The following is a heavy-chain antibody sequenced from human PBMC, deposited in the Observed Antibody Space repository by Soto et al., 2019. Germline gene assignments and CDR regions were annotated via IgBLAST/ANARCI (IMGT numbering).Heavy chain of an antibody. J-gene: IGHJ5*02. CDR3: ARDRHNNFFDP. CDR2: IYYSGST. Sequence: QVQPQESGPGLVKPSQTLSLTCTVSGASMSSGGYYWTWIHQSPGKGLEWIGYIYYSGSTYYNPSLESRVAISLDTSRSQFSLTLHSVTAADTAIYYCARDRHNNFFDPWGQGTLVTVSS. D-gene: IGHD6-6*01. CDR1: GASMSSGGYY. V-gene: IGHV4-31*03.